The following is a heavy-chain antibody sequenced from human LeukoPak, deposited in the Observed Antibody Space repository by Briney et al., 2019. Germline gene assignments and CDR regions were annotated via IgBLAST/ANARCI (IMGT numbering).Heavy chain of an antibody. D-gene: IGHD4-17*01. CDR1: GYSFTSYW. CDR2: IYPGDSDT. J-gene: IGHJ3*02. CDR3: ARSNLPEAYDYGDYVWAFDI. V-gene: IGHV5-51*01. Sequence: GESLKISCKGSGYSFTSYWIGWVRQMPGKGLEWMGIIYPGDSDTRYSPSFQGQVTISADKSISTAYLQWSSLKASDTAMYYCARSNLPEAYDYGDYVWAFDIWGQGTMVTVSS.